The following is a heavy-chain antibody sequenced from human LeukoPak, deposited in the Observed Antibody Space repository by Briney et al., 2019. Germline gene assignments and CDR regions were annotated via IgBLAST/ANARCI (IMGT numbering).Heavy chain of an antibody. Sequence: SETLSLTCAVYGGSFSGYYWSWIRQPPGKGLEWIGEINHSGSTNYNPSLKSRVTISVDTSKNQFSLKLSSATAADTAVYYCAGTYSLYDAFDIWGQGTMVTVSS. CDR3: AGTYSLYDAFDI. CDR2: INHSGST. D-gene: IGHD6-13*01. J-gene: IGHJ3*02. V-gene: IGHV4-34*01. CDR1: GGSFSGYY.